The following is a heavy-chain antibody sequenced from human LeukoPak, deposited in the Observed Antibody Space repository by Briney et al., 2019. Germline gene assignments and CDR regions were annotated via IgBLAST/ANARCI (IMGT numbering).Heavy chain of an antibody. J-gene: IGHJ4*02. CDR1: GYTFTSYA. Sequence: ASVKVSCKASGYTFTSYAMNWVRQAPGQGLEYMGWMNTITGHPTYAQGFTGRFVLSLDTSVSTAYLQISSLKTEDSAVYYCARVAHNSSGHYQYYFDYWGQGTLVTVSS. CDR3: ARVAHNSSGHYQYYFDY. D-gene: IGHD3-22*01. CDR2: MNTITGHP. V-gene: IGHV7-4-1*02.